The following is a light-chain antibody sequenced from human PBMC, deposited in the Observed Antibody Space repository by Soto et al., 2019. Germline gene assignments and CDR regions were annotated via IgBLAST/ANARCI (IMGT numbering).Light chain of an antibody. J-gene: IGKJ1*01. Sequence: DIQMTQSPFTLSASVGDRVAITCRASQSISNWLAWYQQKPGKAPKLLIYEASSLERGVPSRFSGSGSGTEFTLTISSLQPDDFATYYCQQCNGYSRTVGQGTKVDSK. CDR3: QQCNGYSRT. CDR2: EAS. CDR1: QSISNW. V-gene: IGKV1-5*01.